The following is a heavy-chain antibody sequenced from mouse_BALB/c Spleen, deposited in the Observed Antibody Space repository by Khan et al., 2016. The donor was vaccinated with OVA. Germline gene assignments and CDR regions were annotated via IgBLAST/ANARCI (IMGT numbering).Heavy chain of an antibody. CDR1: GYSSTDYN. J-gene: IGHJ2*01. CDR3: ARTDYYVSSYYFDY. Sequence: VQLKQSGPELVKPGASVKVSCKASGYSSTDYNMFWVKQSHGKSLEWIGYIDPYNGGTSYNQKFKGKATLTVDKSSSPAFMHLRSLTSEDSAVCYCARTDYYVSSYYFDYWGQGTTRTVSS. D-gene: IGHD1-1*01. V-gene: IGHV1S135*01. CDR2: IDPYNGGT.